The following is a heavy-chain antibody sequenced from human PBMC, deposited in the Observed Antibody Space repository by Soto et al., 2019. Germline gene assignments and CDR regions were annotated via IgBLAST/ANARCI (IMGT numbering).Heavy chain of an antibody. D-gene: IGHD2-2*01. CDR1: GGSISSGGYY. Sequence: QVQLQESGPGLVKPSQTLSLTCTVSGGSISSGGYYWSWIRQHPGKGLEWIGYIYYSGRTYYNPSIKSRVTISVDTSKNQFSLKLSSVTAADTAVYYCARGRSSTSPYPIGYWGQGTLVTVSS. CDR3: ARGRSSTSPYPIGY. J-gene: IGHJ4*02. V-gene: IGHV4-31*03. CDR2: IYYSGRT.